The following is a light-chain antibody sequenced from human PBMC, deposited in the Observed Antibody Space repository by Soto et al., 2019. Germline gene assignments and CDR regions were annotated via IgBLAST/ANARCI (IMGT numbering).Light chain of an antibody. J-gene: IGKJ1*01. CDR1: QSVSSSY. CDR3: QQYDNAPQT. V-gene: IGKV3-20*01. Sequence: EIVLTQSPGTLSLSPGERATLSCRASQSVSSSYLAWYQQKPGQAPRLLIYGASSRATGIPDRFSGSGSGTDFTLTISSLEPEDFAVYYCQQYDNAPQTFGQGTKVDIK. CDR2: GAS.